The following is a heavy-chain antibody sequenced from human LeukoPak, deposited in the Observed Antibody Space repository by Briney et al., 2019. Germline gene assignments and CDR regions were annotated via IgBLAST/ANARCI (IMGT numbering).Heavy chain of an antibody. J-gene: IGHJ4*02. Sequence: PGGSLRLSCAASGFTFSNAWMSWVRQAPGEGLDWVGRIRSKTDGGTTDHAASVKGRFTISRDDSNNMLYLQMNSLKTEDTAVYYCSTWTDLYDYWGQGTLVTVSS. V-gene: IGHV3-15*01. CDR3: STWTDLYDY. CDR1: GFTFSNAW. D-gene: IGHD3/OR15-3a*01. CDR2: IRSKTDGGTT.